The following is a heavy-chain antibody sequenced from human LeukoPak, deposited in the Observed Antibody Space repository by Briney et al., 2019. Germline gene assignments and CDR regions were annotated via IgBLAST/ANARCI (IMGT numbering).Heavy chain of an antibody. CDR2: ISGSAGST. D-gene: IGHD2-2*01. CDR3: AKGSPAATVYFDY. J-gene: IGHJ4*02. Sequence: GGSLRLSCAGSGFTFSTYATSWVRQAPGQGLEWVSSISGSAGSTYNTDSEKGRFIISRDNSKNTLYLQMNSLRAEDTAVYYCAKGSPAATVYFDYWGQGTLVTVSS. V-gene: IGHV3-23*01. CDR1: GFTFSTYA.